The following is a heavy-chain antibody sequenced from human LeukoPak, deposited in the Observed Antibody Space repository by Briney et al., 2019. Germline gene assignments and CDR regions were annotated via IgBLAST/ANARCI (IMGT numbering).Heavy chain of an antibody. CDR2: IWYDGSNE. Sequence: GRSLRLSCAASGFSFSSYGVHWVRQAPGKGLEWVADIWYDGSNEYYADSVRGRFTISRDNSKNTLYLQMNSLRADDTAVYYCVRGGSTVSEGPWGQGTLVTVSS. CDR3: VRGGSTVSEGP. V-gene: IGHV3-33*01. D-gene: IGHD4-17*01. CDR1: GFSFSSYG. J-gene: IGHJ5*02.